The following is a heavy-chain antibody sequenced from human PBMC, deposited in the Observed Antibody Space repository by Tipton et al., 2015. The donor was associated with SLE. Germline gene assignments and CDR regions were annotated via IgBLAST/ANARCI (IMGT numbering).Heavy chain of an antibody. V-gene: IGHV4-4*07. D-gene: IGHD6-19*01. Sequence: TLSLTCTVSGGSITNYYWNWIRQPAGKGLEWIGRIHTSGNTNYNPSLESRVTMSVDTSKNQFSLKLSSVTAADTAVYYCAAEAGVAVAGDYYYYGLGFWGQGTTVTVSS. CDR3: AAEAGVAVAGDYYYYGLGF. CDR2: IHTSGNT. CDR1: GGSITNYY. J-gene: IGHJ6*02.